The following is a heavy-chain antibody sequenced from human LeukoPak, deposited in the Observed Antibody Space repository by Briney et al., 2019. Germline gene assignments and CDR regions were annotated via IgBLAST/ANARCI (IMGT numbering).Heavy chain of an antibody. CDR1: GGSFSGYY. J-gene: IGHJ4*02. V-gene: IGHV4-34*01. CDR3: ARHLALYYDILN. D-gene: IGHD3-9*01. Sequence: PAETPSLTCAVYGGSFSGYYWSGIRQPPGKGLEWIGEINHSGSTNYNPSLKSRVTISVDTSKNQFSLKLSSVTAADTAVYYCARHLALYYDILNWGQGTLVTVSS. CDR2: INHSGST.